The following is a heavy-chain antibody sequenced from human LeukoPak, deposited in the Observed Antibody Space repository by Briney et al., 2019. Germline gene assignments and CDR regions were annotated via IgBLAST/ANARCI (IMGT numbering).Heavy chain of an antibody. V-gene: IGHV1-2*04. Sequence: GASVKVSCKASGYTFTGYYMHWVRQAPGQGLEWMGWINPNSGGTNYAQKFQGWVTMTRDTSISTAYMELSRLRSDDTAVYYCARAGHYDFWSGLKDYWGQGTLVTVSS. CDR1: GYTFTGYY. CDR2: INPNSGGT. CDR3: ARAGHYDFWSGLKDY. J-gene: IGHJ4*02. D-gene: IGHD3-3*01.